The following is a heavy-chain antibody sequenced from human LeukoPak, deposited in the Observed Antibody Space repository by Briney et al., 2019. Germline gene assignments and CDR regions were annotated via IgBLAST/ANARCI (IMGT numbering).Heavy chain of an antibody. D-gene: IGHD3-10*01. Sequence: GGPLRLSCAASGFTFNSYGMSWVRQAPGKGLEWVANINPDGSEKQYGDSVKGRFTTSRDNDKNSLYLQMNSLRAEDTAIYYCARIYYFGDNNWRYFDNWGQGTLVTVSS. CDR2: INPDGSEK. J-gene: IGHJ4*02. CDR1: GFTFNSYG. CDR3: ARIYYFGDNNWRYFDN. V-gene: IGHV3-7*01.